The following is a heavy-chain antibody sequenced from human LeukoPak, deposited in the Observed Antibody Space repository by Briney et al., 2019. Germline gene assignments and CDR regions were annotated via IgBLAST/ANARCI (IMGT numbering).Heavy chain of an antibody. CDR3: ARVAVEYSRSSDFDY. V-gene: IGHV1-2*02. J-gene: IGHJ4*02. Sequence: GASVKVSCKASGYTFTGYYMHWVRQAPGQGLEWMGWINPNSGGTNYAQKFQGRVTMTRDTSISTAYMELSRLRSDDTAVYYCARVAVEYSRSSDFDYWGQGTLVTVSS. D-gene: IGHD6-6*01. CDR1: GYTFTGYY. CDR2: INPNSGGT.